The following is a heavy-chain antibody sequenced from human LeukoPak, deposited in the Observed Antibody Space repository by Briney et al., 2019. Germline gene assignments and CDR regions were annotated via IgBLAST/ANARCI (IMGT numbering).Heavy chain of an antibody. CDR2: ISSSSSTI. J-gene: IGHJ5*02. CDR3: ARGPKNYDYVWGSYRPGP. CDR1: GFTFSSYS. V-gene: IGHV3-48*01. D-gene: IGHD3-16*02. Sequence: GSLRLSCAASGFTFSSYSMNWVRQAPGKGLEWVSYISSSSSTIYYADSVKGRFTISRDNAKNSLYLQMNSLRAEDTAVYYCARGPKNYDYVWGSYRPGPWGQGTLVTVSS.